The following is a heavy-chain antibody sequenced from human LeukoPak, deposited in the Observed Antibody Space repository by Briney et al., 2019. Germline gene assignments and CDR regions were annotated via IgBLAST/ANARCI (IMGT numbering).Heavy chain of an antibody. Sequence: PSETLSLTCTVSGGSISSYYWSWIRQPPGKGLEWIGYIYYSGSTNYNPSLKSRVTISVDTSKDQFSLKLSSVAAADTAVYYCASGGWLNWYFDLWGRGTLVTVSS. J-gene: IGHJ2*01. D-gene: IGHD6-19*01. CDR3: ASGGWLNWYFDL. CDR1: GGSISSYY. V-gene: IGHV4-59*08. CDR2: IYYSGST.